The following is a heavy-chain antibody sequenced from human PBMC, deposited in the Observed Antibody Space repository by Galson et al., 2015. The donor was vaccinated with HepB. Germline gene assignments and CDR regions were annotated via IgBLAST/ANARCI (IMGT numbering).Heavy chain of an antibody. J-gene: IGHJ4*02. Sequence: SVKVSCKASGYTFTSYGISWVRQAPGQGLEWMGWISAYNGNTNYAQKLQGRVTMTTNTSTSTAYMELRSLRSDDTAVYYCARTSTMVRGVIIIRDWGQGTLVTVSS. D-gene: IGHD3-10*01. V-gene: IGHV1-18*01. CDR3: ARTSTMVRGVIIIRD. CDR1: GYTFTSYG. CDR2: ISAYNGNT.